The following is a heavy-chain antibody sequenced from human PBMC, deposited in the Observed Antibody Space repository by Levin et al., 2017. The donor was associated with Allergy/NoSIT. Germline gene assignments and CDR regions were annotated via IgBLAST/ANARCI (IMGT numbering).Heavy chain of an antibody. J-gene: IGHJ4*02. Sequence: GSLRLSCTVSGGSISSSSYYWGWIRQPPGKGLEWIGSIYYSGSTYYNPSLKSRVTISVDTSKNQFSLKLSSVTAADTAVYYCARFLDYWGQGTLVTVSS. CDR3: ARFLDY. CDR2: IYYSGST. CDR1: GGSISSSSYY. V-gene: IGHV4-39*01.